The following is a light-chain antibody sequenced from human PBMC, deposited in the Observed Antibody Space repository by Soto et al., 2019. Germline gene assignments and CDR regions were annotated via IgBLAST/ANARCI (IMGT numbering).Light chain of an antibody. J-gene: IGKJ1*01. CDR3: QQYAGSPGT. Sequence: EIVLTQSPGTLSLSPGERATLSCRASQSVSSSYLAWYQQKPGQAPRLLIYGASSRAAGVPDRFSGSGSGTDFTLTISRLEPEDFAVYYCQQYAGSPGTFGQGTKVDI. CDR2: GAS. CDR1: QSVSSSY. V-gene: IGKV3-20*01.